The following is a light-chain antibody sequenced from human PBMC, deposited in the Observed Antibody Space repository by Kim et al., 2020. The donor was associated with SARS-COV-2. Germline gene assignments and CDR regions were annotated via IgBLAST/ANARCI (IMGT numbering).Light chain of an antibody. CDR2: NTN. Sequence: QAVVTQEPSFSVSPGGTVTLTCGLSSGSVSSSYYPSWYQQTPGQAPRTLIYNTNIRSSGVPDRFSGSILGNKAALTITAAQADDECDYYCVLYMGSGIWVFGGGTQLTVL. V-gene: IGLV8-61*01. CDR1: SGSVSSSYY. J-gene: IGLJ3*02. CDR3: VLYMGSGIWV.